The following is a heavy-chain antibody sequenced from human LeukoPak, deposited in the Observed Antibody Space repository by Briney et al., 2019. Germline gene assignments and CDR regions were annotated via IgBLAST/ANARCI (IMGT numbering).Heavy chain of an antibody. J-gene: IGHJ4*02. CDR3: AKSGFEYYFDY. CDR2: ISNSGGST. D-gene: IGHD3-22*01. V-gene: IGHV3-23*01. Sequence: GGSLRLSCAASGFTFDDYGMSWVRQAPGKGLEWVSSISNSGGSTYYADSVKGRFTISRDNSKNTLYLQMNSLRAEDTAVYYCAKSGFEYYFDYWGQGTLVTVSS. CDR1: GFTFDDYG.